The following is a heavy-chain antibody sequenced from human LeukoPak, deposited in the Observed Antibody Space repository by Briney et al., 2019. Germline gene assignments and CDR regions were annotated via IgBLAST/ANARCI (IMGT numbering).Heavy chain of an antibody. CDR3: ARRGSGSYGWFDP. CDR2: IYYRGST. D-gene: IGHD3-10*01. J-gene: IGHJ5*02. Sequence: SETLSLTCTVSGGSISSSSYYWGWIRQPPGKGLEWIGSIYYRGSTYYNPSLKSRVTISVDTSKNQFSLKLSSVTAADTAVYYCARRGSGSYGWFDPWGQGTLVTVSS. V-gene: IGHV4-39*01. CDR1: GGSISSSSYY.